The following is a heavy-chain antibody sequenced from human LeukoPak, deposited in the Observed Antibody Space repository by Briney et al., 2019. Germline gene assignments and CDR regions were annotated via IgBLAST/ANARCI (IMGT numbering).Heavy chain of an antibody. J-gene: IGHJ5*02. CDR2: MNANSGNT. CDR3: ARASFYDFWSGYYRTEFDP. Sequence: ASVKVSCKASGYTFTSYDINWVRQATGQGLEWMGWMNANSGNTGYAQKFQGRVTMTRNTSISTAYMELSSLRSEDTAVYYCARASFYDFWSGYYRTEFDPWGQGTLVTVSS. CDR1: GYTFTSYD. D-gene: IGHD3-3*01. V-gene: IGHV1-8*01.